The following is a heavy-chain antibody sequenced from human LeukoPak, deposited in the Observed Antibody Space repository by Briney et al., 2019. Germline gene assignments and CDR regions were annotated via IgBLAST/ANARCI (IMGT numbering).Heavy chain of an antibody. CDR3: ARHPANYYDSSGYYFPFDY. D-gene: IGHD3-22*01. Sequence: GESLKISCPGSGYNFTSYWIAWVRQLPGKGLEWMGIICPGDSDTRYSPSFQGQGTLSADKSISPAYLQWSSLKASDTAMYYCARHPANYYDSSGYYFPFDYWGQGTLVTVSS. CDR1: GYNFTSYW. J-gene: IGHJ4*02. V-gene: IGHV5-51*01. CDR2: ICPGDSDT.